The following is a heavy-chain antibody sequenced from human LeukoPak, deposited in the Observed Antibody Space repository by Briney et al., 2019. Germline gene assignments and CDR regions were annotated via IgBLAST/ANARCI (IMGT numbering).Heavy chain of an antibody. J-gene: IGHJ4*02. Sequence: GGTLRLSCAASGFTFDDFTLHWIRQTPEKGLEWVSLITWDGSGTYYADSVRGRFTISRDNTKNSLFLQMHSLRTEDTALYYCTKSDRPPVAPFDHWGQGTLVTVSS. CDR2: ITWDGSGT. V-gene: IGHV3-43*01. D-gene: IGHD6-19*01. CDR1: GFTFDDFT. CDR3: TKSDRPPVAPFDH.